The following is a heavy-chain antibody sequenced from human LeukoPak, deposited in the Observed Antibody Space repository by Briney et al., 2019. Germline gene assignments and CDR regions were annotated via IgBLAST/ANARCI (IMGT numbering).Heavy chain of an antibody. D-gene: IGHD5-18*01. Sequence: ASVKVSCKVSGYTLTELSMHWVRQAPGKGLEWMGGFDPEDGETIYAQKFQGRVTMTEDTSTGTAYMELSSLRSEDTAVYYCATVMRGYSYEASPQTMGPWFDPWGQGTLVTVSS. CDR3: ATVMRGYSYEASPQTMGPWFDP. CDR2: FDPEDGET. CDR1: GYTLTELS. J-gene: IGHJ5*02. V-gene: IGHV1-24*01.